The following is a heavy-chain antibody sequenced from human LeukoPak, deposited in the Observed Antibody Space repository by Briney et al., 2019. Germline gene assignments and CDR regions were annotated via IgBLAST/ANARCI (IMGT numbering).Heavy chain of an antibody. V-gene: IGHV3-21*01. D-gene: IGHD6-19*01. Sequence: GGSLRLSCAASGFTFSSYSMNWVRQAPGKGLEWVSSISASSNYIYYADSLKGRFTISRDNAKNSLYLQMNSLRAEDTAVYYCARDAGPSSGWHDYFDYWGQGTLVTVSS. CDR2: ISASSNYI. CDR3: ARDAGPSSGWHDYFDY. J-gene: IGHJ4*02. CDR1: GFTFSSYS.